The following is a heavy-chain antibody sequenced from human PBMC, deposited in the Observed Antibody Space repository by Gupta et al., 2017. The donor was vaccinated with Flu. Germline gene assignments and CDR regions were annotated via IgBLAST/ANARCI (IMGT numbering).Heavy chain of an antibody. V-gene: IGHV1-18*01. CDR2: ISAYNGNT. CDR3: ARGSPIAGSGYDRGDDY. Sequence: WMGWISAYNGNTNYAQKLQGRVTMTTDTSTSTAYMELRSLRSDDTAVYYCARGSPIAGSGYDRGDDYWGQGTLVTVSS. D-gene: IGHD5-12*01. J-gene: IGHJ4*02.